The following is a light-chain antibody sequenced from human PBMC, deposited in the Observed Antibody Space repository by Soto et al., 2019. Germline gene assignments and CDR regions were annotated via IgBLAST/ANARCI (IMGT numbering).Light chain of an antibody. J-gene: IGKJ2*01. CDR2: GAS. CDR1: QGIGNA. CDR3: QQYNIWPPYT. V-gene: IGKV1-6*01. Sequence: AIQMTQSPSSLSSSVGDRVTISCRASQGIGNALGWYQQKPGKPPKVLIYGASNLQSGVPPRFSGSGSGTDFTLTISGLQSEDFALYYCQQYNIWPPYTFGQGTKVDIK.